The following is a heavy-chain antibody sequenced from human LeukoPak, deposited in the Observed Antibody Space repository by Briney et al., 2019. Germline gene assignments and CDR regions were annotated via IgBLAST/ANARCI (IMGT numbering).Heavy chain of an antibody. CDR3: ARLSRGPGWLDY. V-gene: IGHV5-51*01. J-gene: IGHJ4*02. Sequence: GESLKISCKGPGYSFNINWSGWVRQMPGKGLEWMGIIYPGDSDTTYSPSFQDQVTISADKSISTAYVQWSSLKASDTAMYYCARLSRGPGWLDYWGQGTLVTVSS. CDR2: IYPGDSDT. D-gene: IGHD5-24*01. CDR1: GYSFNINW.